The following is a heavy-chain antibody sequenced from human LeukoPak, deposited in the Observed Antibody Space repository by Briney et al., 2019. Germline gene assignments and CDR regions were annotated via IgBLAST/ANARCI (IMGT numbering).Heavy chain of an antibody. CDR3: ARGGGLDV. Sequence: GGSLRLSCTTSGFTFSNYAMNWARQAPGKGLEWVASINHNGNVNYYVDSVKGRFTISRDNAKNSLYLQMSNLRAEDTAVYFCARGGGLDVWGQGATVTVSS. J-gene: IGHJ6*02. V-gene: IGHV3-7*03. CDR1: GFTFSNYA. CDR2: INHNGNVN. D-gene: IGHD3-16*01.